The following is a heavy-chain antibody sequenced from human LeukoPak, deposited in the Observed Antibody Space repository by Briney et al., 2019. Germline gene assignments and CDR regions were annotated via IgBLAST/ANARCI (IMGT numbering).Heavy chain of an antibody. CDR1: GGSISNYY. D-gene: IGHD3-3*01. V-gene: IGHV4-59*08. CDR2: IYYTGST. J-gene: IGHJ5*02. Sequence: SETLSLTCSVSGGSISNYYWSWIRQPPAKGLEWIGYIYYTGSTNYNPSLKGRVTISVDTSKNQFSLKLSSVTAADTAVYYCARTIGEFDPWGQGTRVTVSS. CDR3: ARTIGEFDP.